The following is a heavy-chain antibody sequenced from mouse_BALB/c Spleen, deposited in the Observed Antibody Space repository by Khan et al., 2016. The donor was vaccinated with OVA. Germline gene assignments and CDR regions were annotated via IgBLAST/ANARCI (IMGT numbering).Heavy chain of an antibody. CDR2: IYPGNDNT. CDR3: TRSGLGSFAF. J-gene: IGHJ3*01. CDR1: GYTFTDYY. V-gene: IGHV1-77*01. D-gene: IGHD2-4*01. Sequence: QVQLQQSGAELARPGASVTLSCQASGYTFTDYYINWVKQRTGQGLEWIGDIYPGNDNTYYNEDFKGKATLTADKSSSTAFLHLSSLTSEDSAVYFCTRSGLGSFAFGGQGTLVTVSA.